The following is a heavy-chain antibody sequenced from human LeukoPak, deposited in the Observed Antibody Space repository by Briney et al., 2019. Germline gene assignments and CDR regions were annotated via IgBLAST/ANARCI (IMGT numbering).Heavy chain of an antibody. CDR1: GGSFSGYY. CDR2: INHSGST. V-gene: IGHV4-34*01. J-gene: IGHJ4*02. CDR3: ARLAQRGRIPPRMAVYYFDY. Sequence: PSETLSLTCAVYGGSFSGYYWSWIRQPPGKGLEWIGEINHSGSTNYNPSLKSRVTILVDTSKNQFSLKLSSVTAADTAVYYCARLAQRGRIPPRMAVYYFDYWGQGTLVTVSS. D-gene: IGHD5-24*01.